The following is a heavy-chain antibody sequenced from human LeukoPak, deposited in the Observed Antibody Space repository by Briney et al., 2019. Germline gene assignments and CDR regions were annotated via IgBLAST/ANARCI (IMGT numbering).Heavy chain of an antibody. CDR3: ARDSTPVLRFLEWLPAYYYYYGMDV. D-gene: IGHD3-3*01. CDR1: GGSISSGSYY. V-gene: IGHV4-61*02. CDR2: IYASGST. J-gene: IGHJ6*02. Sequence: SQTLSLTCTVSGGSISSGSYYWSWLRQPAGKGLEWIGRIYASGSTHYNPSLKSRVTISVDTSKNQFSLKLSSVTAADTAVYYCARDSTPVLRFLEWLPAYYYYYGMDVWGQGTTVTVSS.